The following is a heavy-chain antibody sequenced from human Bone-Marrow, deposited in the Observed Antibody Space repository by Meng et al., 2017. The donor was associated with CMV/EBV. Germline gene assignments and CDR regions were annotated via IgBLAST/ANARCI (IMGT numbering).Heavy chain of an antibody. J-gene: IGHJ5*02. D-gene: IGHD1-1*01. CDR1: GGSISGTSYY. CDR3: ARYGTPGFNP. CDR2: IHYSGDT. V-gene: IGHV4-39*07. Sequence: GSLRLSCTVSGGSISGTSYYWGWIRQPPGKGLECIGSIHYSGDTHNNSSLKSRVTLSVDTSKNQCSLRLKSVTAADTAGYFCARYGTPGFNPWGQGILVTVSS.